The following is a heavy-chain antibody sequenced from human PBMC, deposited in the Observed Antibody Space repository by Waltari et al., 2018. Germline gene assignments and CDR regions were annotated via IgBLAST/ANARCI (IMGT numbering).Heavy chain of an antibody. D-gene: IGHD3-10*01. V-gene: IGHV3-48*04. CDR3: EREGKGVSDAFDI. J-gene: IGHJ3*02. CDR1: GFTFSSYS. Sequence: GGGLVQPGGSLRLSCAASGFTFSSYSINWVRQAPGKGLEWISYINSRSNSIYYADSVKGRFTISRDNAKNSVYLQMNSLRGEDTAVYYCEREGKGVSDAFDIWGQGTMVTVSS. CDR2: INSRSNSI.